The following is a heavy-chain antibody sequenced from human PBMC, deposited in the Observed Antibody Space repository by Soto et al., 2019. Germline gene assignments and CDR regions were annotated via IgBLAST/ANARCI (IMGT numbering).Heavy chain of an antibody. CDR2: IYHSGST. V-gene: IGHV4-30-2*01. CDR3: VGSIGAFWFDP. Sequence: QLQLQESGSGLVKPSQTLSLTCAVSGGSISSGSYSWSWIRQPPGKGLEWIGYIYHSGSTYYNPSLKSRVTISVDRSKNQFSLKLSSVTAADTAVYYCVGSIGAFWFDPWGQGTLVTVSS. J-gene: IGHJ5*02. CDR1: GGSISSGSYS. D-gene: IGHD5-12*01.